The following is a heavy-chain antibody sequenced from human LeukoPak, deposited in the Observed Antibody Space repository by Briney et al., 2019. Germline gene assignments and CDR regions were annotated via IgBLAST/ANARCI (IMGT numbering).Heavy chain of an antibody. CDR1: GYTFTGYY. D-gene: IGHD1-7*01. J-gene: IGHJ4*02. CDR2: INPNSGGT. CDR3: ARPLYNWNSGPGGY. Sequence: GASVKVSCKASGYTFTGYYMHWVRQAPGQGLEWMGWINPNSGGTNYAQKFQGRVTMTRDTSISTAYMELSRLRSDDTAVYYCARPLYNWNSGPGGYWGEGTLVTVSS. V-gene: IGHV1-2*02.